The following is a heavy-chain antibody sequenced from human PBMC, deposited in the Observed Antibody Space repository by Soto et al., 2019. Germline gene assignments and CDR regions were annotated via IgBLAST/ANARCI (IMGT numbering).Heavy chain of an antibody. Sequence: GASVKVSCKASGYTFTSYGIGWVRQAPGQGLEWMGWISAYNGNTNYAQKLQGRVTMTTDTSTSTAYMELRSLRSDDTAVYYCARDSSGWYVSYYYYYYGMDVWGQGTTVTVSS. CDR2: ISAYNGNT. D-gene: IGHD6-19*01. J-gene: IGHJ6*02. CDR1: GYTFTSYG. CDR3: ARDSSGWYVSYYYYYYGMDV. V-gene: IGHV1-18*01.